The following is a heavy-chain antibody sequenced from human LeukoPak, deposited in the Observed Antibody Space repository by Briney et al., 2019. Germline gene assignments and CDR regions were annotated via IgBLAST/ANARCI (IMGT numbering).Heavy chain of an antibody. CDR3: ASTPFSVWFGELFSWFDP. CDR1: GYSISSNYY. J-gene: IGHJ5*02. Sequence: SETLSLACAVSGYSISSNYYWGWIRQPPGKGLEWIGCVYHSGSTYYNPSLKSRVTISVDTSKNQFSLKLSSVTAADTAVYYCASTPFSVWFGELFSWFDPWGQGTLVTVSS. D-gene: IGHD3-10*01. V-gene: IGHV4-38-2*01. CDR2: VYHSGST.